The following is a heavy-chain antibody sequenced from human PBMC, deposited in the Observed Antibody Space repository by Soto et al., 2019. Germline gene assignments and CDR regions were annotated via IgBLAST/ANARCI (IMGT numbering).Heavy chain of an antibody. CDR3: ARDRGVCGGDCYYYYGMDV. CDR1: GFTFSSYG. CDR2: IWYDGSNK. Sequence: ESGGGVVQPGRSLRLSCAASGFTFSSYGMHWVRQAPGKGLEWVAVIWYDGSNKYYADSVKGRFTISRDNSKNTLYLQMNSLRAEDTAVYYCARDRGVCGGDCYYYYGMDVWGQGTTVTVSS. J-gene: IGHJ6*02. V-gene: IGHV3-33*01. D-gene: IGHD2-21*02.